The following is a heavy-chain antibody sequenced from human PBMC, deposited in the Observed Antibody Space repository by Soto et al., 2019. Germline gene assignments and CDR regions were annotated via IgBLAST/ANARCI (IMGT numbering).Heavy chain of an antibody. CDR3: AHRREWLVYDY. J-gene: IGHJ4*02. Sequence: QITLKESGPTLVKPTQTLTLTCTFSGFSLSTSGVGVGWIRQPPGKALECLALIYWDDDKRYSPSLKSRLTSTTXTSKNQVVLTMTNMDPVDTATYYCAHRREWLVYDYWGQGTLVTVSS. CDR1: GFSLSTSGVG. V-gene: IGHV2-5*02. D-gene: IGHD6-19*01. CDR2: IYWDDDK.